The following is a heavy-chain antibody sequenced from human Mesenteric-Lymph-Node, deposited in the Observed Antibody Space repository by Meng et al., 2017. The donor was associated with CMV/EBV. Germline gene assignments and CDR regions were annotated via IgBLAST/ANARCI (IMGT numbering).Heavy chain of an antibody. V-gene: IGHV7-4-1*02. Sequence: AFKFSGHTIASFPVNRRRQPAGQGLDWMGCINSTTGYPTYAQGFTGRFVFSLDTSVSTAYLQISSLKAEDTAVYYCARDHSGYDFDYWGQGTLVTVSS. CDR1: GHTIASFP. J-gene: IGHJ4*02. D-gene: IGHD5-12*01. CDR3: ARDHSGYDFDY. CDR2: INSTTGYP.